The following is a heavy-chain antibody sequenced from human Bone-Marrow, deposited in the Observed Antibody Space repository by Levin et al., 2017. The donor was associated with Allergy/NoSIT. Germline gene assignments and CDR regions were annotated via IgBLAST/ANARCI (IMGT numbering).Heavy chain of an antibody. V-gene: IGHV4-34*01. J-gene: IGHJ5*01. Sequence: PGGSLRLSCAVSGGSFDDDFWSWIRQSPGKGLEWIGEVAHSGVTEYNPSLKSRVTISVDSSKKQFSLTVTSVTAADTGVYYCARQRCNNAGGCFGDDWFDSWGRGTLVTVSS. CDR3: ARQRCNNAGGCFGDDWFDS. CDR2: VAHSGVT. D-gene: IGHD2-8*01. CDR1: GGSFDDDF.